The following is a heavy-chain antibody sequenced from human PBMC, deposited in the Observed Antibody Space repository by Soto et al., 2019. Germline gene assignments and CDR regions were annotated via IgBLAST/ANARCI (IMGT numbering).Heavy chain of an antibody. CDR3: ARFNFTRSGDNYYDGINV. Sequence: QLQLVQSGPEVKKPGASVKVSCKVSGDTLSTFGISWVRQAPGQGLEWMGWSTHHNGNTNFAQEFKDRVSLTADTSVARAYMALRSLRSDDTGVYFCARFNFTRSGDNYYDGINVWGRVTKITVSA. J-gene: IGHJ6*01. V-gene: IGHV1-18*04. CDR1: GDTLSTFG. CDR2: STHHNGNT. D-gene: IGHD1-1*01.